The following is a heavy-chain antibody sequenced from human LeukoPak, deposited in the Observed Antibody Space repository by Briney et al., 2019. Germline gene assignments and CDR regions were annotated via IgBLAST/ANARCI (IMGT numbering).Heavy chain of an antibody. CDR2: IYHSGST. CDR3: ARGRHLAGYGSGSYDY. Sequence: SETLSLTCAVSGYSISGYSISSDYSWSWIRQPPGKGLEWIGYIYHSGSTYYNPSLKSRVTISVDRSKNQFSLKLSSVTAADTAVYYCARGRHLAGYGSGSYDYWGQGTLVTVSS. J-gene: IGHJ4*02. D-gene: IGHD3-10*01. V-gene: IGHV4-30-2*01. CDR1: GYSISGYSISSDYS.